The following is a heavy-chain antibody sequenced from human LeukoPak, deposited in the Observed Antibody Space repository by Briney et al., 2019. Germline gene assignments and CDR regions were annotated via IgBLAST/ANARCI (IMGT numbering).Heavy chain of an antibody. Sequence: PGRSLRLSCAASGFTFSSYAMHWVRQAPGKGLEWVAVISYDGSNKYYADSVKGRFTISRDNSKNTLYLQMNSLRAEDTAVYYCARELGSYFDYWGQGTLVTVSS. CDR2: ISYDGSNK. CDR1: GFTFSSYA. J-gene: IGHJ4*02. D-gene: IGHD3-10*01. V-gene: IGHV3-30-3*01. CDR3: ARELGSYFDY.